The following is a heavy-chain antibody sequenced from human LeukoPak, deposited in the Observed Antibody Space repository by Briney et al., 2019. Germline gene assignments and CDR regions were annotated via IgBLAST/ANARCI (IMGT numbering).Heavy chain of an antibody. CDR2: INPSSGTT. CDR1: GYTFTSYY. J-gene: IGHJ6*02. D-gene: IGHD1-26*01. CDR3: ARATNFYYYYGMDV. Sequence: GASVKVSCKASGYTFTSYYIHWVRQAPGQGLEWMGIINPSSGTTNYAQKFQGRVTMTRDTYTSTVYVELSSQRSEDTAVYYCARATNFYYYYGMDVWGQGTTVTVSS. V-gene: IGHV1-46*01.